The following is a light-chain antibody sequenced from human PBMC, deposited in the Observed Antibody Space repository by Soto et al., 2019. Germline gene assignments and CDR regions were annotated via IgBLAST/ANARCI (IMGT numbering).Light chain of an antibody. CDR2: EVS. J-gene: IGLJ3*02. Sequence: QSVLTQPASVSGSPGQSITISCTGTSSDVGGYNYVSWYQQHPGKAPKLMICEVSNRPSGVSNRFSGSKSGNTASLTISGLQAEDEADYYCSSYTSSSTPWVFGGGTKLTVL. V-gene: IGLV2-14*01. CDR3: SSYTSSSTPWV. CDR1: SSDVGGYNY.